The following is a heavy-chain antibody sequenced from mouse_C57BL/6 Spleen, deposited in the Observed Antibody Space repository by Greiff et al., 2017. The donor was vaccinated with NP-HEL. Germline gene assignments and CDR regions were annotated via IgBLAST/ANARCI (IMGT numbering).Heavy chain of an antibody. V-gene: IGHV2-6*01. Sequence: QVQLQQSGPGLVAPSQSLSITCTVSGFSLTSYGVDWVRQSPGKGLEWLGVIWGVGSTNYNSALKSRLSISKDNSKSQVFLKMNSLQTDDTAMYYCASEDYGSRAFAYWGQGTLVTVSA. D-gene: IGHD1-1*01. CDR3: ASEDYGSRAFAY. CDR2: IWGVGST. J-gene: IGHJ3*01. CDR1: GFSLTSYG.